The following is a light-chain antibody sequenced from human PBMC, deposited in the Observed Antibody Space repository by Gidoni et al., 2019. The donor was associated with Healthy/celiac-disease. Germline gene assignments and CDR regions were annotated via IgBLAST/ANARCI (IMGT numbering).Light chain of an antibody. CDR1: ALQKQY. V-gene: IGLV3-25*03. CDR2: KDS. CDR3: QSADSSGTYVV. J-gene: IGLJ2*01. Sequence: YELTQPPSVSVSPGQTARITCSGDALQKQYAYWYQQKPGQAPVLVIYKDSERPSGIPERFSGSSSGTTVTLTISGVQAEDEADYYCQSADSSGTYVVFGGGTKLTVL.